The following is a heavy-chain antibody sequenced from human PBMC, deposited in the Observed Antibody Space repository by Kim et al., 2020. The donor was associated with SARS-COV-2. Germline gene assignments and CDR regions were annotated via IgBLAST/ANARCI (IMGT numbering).Heavy chain of an antibody. J-gene: IGHJ4*02. V-gene: IGHV1-8*02. Sequence: ASVKVSCKASGYTFTSFDINWVRQAAGQGLEWMGWINTNTGHTGYAQKFQGRVSMTRNTSISTAYMELSGLRSDDTAVYFCARGRGQWLALYWCQGTPVT. CDR3: ARGRGQWLALY. D-gene: IGHD6-19*01. CDR2: INTNTGHT. CDR1: GYTFTSFD.